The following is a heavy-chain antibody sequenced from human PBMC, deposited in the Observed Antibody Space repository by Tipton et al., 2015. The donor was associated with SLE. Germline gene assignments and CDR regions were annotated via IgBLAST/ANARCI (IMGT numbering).Heavy chain of an antibody. CDR1: GFSFSTYA. J-gene: IGHJ4*02. V-gene: IGHV3-33*01. CDR3: ARGGLGGNYHPDY. Sequence: SLRLSCASSGFSFSTYAMHWVRQAPGKGLEWVGLIFFDGSKKYYADSVKGRFTISRDNSKNVVYLQMNSLRAEDTAVYYCARGGLGGNYHPDYWGQGTLVTVSS. CDR2: IFFDGSKK. D-gene: IGHD4-23*01.